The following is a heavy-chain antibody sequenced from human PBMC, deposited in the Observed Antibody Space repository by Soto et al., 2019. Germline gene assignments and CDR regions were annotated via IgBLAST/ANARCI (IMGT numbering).Heavy chain of an antibody. CDR1: GFTFSGYY. Sequence: GGSLRLSCAASGFTFSGYYMSWIRQAPGKGLEWVSSISPSGSTIDYADSVKGRFTISRDNAQNSLFLQTNTLRAEDTAVYYCASPTRKNYRYTFDSWGQGTLVTVSS. D-gene: IGHD3-16*02. J-gene: IGHJ4*02. CDR2: ISPSGSTI. CDR3: ASPTRKNYRYTFDS. V-gene: IGHV3-11*01.